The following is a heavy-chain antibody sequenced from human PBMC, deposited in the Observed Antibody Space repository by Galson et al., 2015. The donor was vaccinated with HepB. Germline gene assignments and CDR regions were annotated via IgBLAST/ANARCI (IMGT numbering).Heavy chain of an antibody. CDR2: IKQDGSEK. Sequence: SLRLSCAASGFTFSSYWMSWVRQAPGKGLEWVANIKQDGSEKYYVDSEKGRFTISRDNAKNSLYLQMNSLRAEDTAVYYCARDPWDYDDNWFDPWGQGTLVTVSS. CDR1: GFTFSSYW. CDR3: ARDPWDYDDNWFDP. J-gene: IGHJ5*02. D-gene: IGHD3-22*01. V-gene: IGHV3-7*01.